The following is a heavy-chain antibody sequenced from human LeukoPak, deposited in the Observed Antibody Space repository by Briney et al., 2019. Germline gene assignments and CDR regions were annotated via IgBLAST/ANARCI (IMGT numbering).Heavy chain of an antibody. V-gene: IGHV4-59*01. CDR1: GGSIGGYY. Sequence: TASETLSLTCTVSGGSIGGYYWSWIRPPPGKGLEWIGYIYDSGSTNYNPSLKSRVTISVDTSKNQFSLKLSSVTAADMAAYYCARVGGTNYYYYGMDVWGQGTTVTVSS. CDR3: ARVGGTNYYYYGMDV. J-gene: IGHJ6*02. CDR2: IYDSGST. D-gene: IGHD3-10*01.